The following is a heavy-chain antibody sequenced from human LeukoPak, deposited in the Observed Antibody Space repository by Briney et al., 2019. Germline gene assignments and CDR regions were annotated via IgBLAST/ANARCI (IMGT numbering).Heavy chain of an antibody. J-gene: IGHJ4*02. Sequence: GASVKVSCKASGYSFIDYYMHWVRQAPGQGLEWMGWINPTTGATNYPQKFQGRVTMTRDASISTAYMELSRLRSDDTAVYYCARDLGLHCNSISCPFDYGGQGTLVSVSS. V-gene: IGHV1-2*02. CDR1: GYSFIDYY. CDR3: ARDLGLHCNSISCPFDY. CDR2: INPTTGAT. D-gene: IGHD2-2*01.